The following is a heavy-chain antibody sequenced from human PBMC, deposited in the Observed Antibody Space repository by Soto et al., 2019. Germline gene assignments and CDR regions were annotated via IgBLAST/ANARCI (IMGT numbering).Heavy chain of an antibody. CDR1: GGSISSGGYY. CDR2: IYYSGST. CDR3: ARDRAPDDDYGMDV. J-gene: IGHJ6*02. D-gene: IGHD3-10*01. Sequence: QVQLQESGPGLVKPSQTLSLTCTVSGGSISSGGYYWSWIRQHPGKGLEWIGYIYYSGSTYYNPSLKSRVTISVDTSKNQSSLKLSSVTAADTAVYYCARDRAPDDDYGMDVWGQGTTVTVSS. V-gene: IGHV4-31*03.